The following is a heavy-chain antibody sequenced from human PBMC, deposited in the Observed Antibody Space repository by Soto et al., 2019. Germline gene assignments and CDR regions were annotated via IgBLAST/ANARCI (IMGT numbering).Heavy chain of an antibody. CDR1: GFTFSSYW. Sequence: GESLKISCAASGFTFSSYWMSWVRQAPGKGLEWVANIKQDGSEKYYVDSVKGRFTISRDNAKNSLYLQMNSLRAEDTAVYYCARLLDYGGNSCDYWGQGTLVTVSS. V-gene: IGHV3-7*01. CDR2: IKQDGSEK. D-gene: IGHD4-17*01. CDR3: ARLLDYGGNSCDY. J-gene: IGHJ4*02.